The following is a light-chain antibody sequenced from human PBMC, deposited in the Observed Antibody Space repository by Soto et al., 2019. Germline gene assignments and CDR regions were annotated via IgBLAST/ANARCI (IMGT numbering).Light chain of an antibody. CDR3: QQSYNTPWT. J-gene: IGKJ1*01. V-gene: IGKV1-39*01. CDR2: AAS. CDR1: QSISNY. Sequence: DIQMTQSPSSLSASVGDRVTVPCRASQSISNYLSWYQQIPGKAPKLLIYAASTLRSGVSSRFSGSGSGTDFTLTISSLQPEDFATYYCQQSYNTPWTFGQGTKVEI.